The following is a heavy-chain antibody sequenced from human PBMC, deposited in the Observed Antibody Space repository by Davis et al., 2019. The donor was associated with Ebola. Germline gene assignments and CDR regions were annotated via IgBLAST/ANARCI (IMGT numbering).Heavy chain of an antibody. CDR2: INHSGST. CDR3: ARVRIVVGYYYYGMDV. CDR1: GGSFSGYY. V-gene: IGHV4-34*01. D-gene: IGHD2-2*01. J-gene: IGHJ6*02. Sequence: SETLSLTCAVYGGSFSGYYWSWIRQPPGKGLEWIGEINHSGSTNYNPSLKSRVTISVDTSKNQFSLKLSSVTAADTAVYYCARVRIVVGYYYYGMDVWGQGTTVIVSS.